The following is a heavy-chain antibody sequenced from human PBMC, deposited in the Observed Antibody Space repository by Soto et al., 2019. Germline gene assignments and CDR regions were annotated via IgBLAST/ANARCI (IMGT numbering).Heavy chain of an antibody. Sequence: LSLTCAASGFTFSSYAMSWVRQAPGKGLEWVSAISGSGGSTYYADSVKGRFTISRDNSKNTLYLQMNSLRAEDTAVYYCAKDIAAHDAFDIWGQGTMVTVSS. CDR3: AKDIAAHDAFDI. CDR2: ISGSGGST. D-gene: IGHD6-13*01. J-gene: IGHJ3*02. V-gene: IGHV3-23*01. CDR1: GFTFSSYA.